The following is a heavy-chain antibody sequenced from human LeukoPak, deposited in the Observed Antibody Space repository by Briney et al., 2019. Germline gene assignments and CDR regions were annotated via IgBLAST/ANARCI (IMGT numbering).Heavy chain of an antibody. V-gene: IGHV3-23*01. CDR1: GFTFSNYA. CDR3: VKDSVVVAGLVNYFDY. Sequence: VGSLRLSCAASGFTFSNYAMSCVRQAPGPELEGCSAISGSGGDTFYTDSVKGRFTSSRDNSKNTLYLQMKGLSAEDTAVYYCVKDSVVVAGLVNYFDYWGQGTLVTVS. D-gene: IGHD6-19*01. CDR2: ISGSGGDT. J-gene: IGHJ4*02.